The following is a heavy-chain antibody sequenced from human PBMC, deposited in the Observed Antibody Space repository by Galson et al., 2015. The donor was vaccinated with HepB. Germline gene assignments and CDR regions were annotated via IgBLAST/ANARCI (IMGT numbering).Heavy chain of an antibody. V-gene: IGHV5-51*01. CDR3: ARIIAVAGILDNYYGMDV. CDR2: IYPGDSDT. D-gene: IGHD6-19*01. Sequence: QSGAEVKKPGESLNISCKGSGYSFTSYWIGWVRQMPGKGLEWMGIIYPGDSDTRYSPSFQGQVTISVDKSTSTAYLQWSSLKASDTAMYYCARIIAVAGILDNYYGMDVWGQGTTVTVSS. J-gene: IGHJ6*02. CDR1: GYSFTSYW.